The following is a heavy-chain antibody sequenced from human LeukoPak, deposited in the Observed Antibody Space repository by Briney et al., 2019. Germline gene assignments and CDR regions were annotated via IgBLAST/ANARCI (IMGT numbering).Heavy chain of an antibody. Sequence: KTGGSLRLSCAASGLRFSDYYVSWIRQAPGKGLEWVSYISSSGSTIYYADSVKGRFTISRDNAKNSLYLQMNSLRAEDTAVYYCARDPRNLYCSGGSCYSLDVWGKGTTVTVSS. CDR3: ARDPRNLYCSGGSCYSLDV. J-gene: IGHJ6*04. D-gene: IGHD2-15*01. CDR2: ISSSGSTI. CDR1: GLRFSDYY. V-gene: IGHV3-11*04.